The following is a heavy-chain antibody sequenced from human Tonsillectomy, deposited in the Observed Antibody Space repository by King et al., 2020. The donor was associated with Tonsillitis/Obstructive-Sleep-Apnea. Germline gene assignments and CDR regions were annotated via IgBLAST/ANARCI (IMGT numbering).Heavy chain of an antibody. J-gene: IGHJ4*02. D-gene: IGHD6-6*01. CDR1: GFTFSSYA. Sequence: VQLVESGGGVVQPGRSLRLSCAASGFTFSSYAMHWVRQAPGKGLEWVAVISYDGSNKYYADSVNGRFTISRDTSKNTLYLQMNSLRAEDTAGYCGARAAAEAARRRGPLDYWGQGTLVTVSS. CDR3: ARAAAEAARRRGPLDY. V-gene: IGHV3-30*04. CDR2: ISYDGSNK.